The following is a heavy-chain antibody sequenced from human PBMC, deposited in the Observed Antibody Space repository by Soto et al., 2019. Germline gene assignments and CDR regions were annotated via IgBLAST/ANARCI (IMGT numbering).Heavy chain of an antibody. CDR2: ININNGNT. Sequence: VASVKVSCKASGYTFKSYQIYWVRQAPGQRLECMGWININNGNTKYSQNFQGRVTMTTDTSASTAYMELRSLRSDDTAVYYCALQLLGLFDPWGQGTLVTVSS. J-gene: IGHJ5*02. CDR1: GYTFKSYQ. D-gene: IGHD3-22*01. V-gene: IGHV1-3*04. CDR3: ALQLLGLFDP.